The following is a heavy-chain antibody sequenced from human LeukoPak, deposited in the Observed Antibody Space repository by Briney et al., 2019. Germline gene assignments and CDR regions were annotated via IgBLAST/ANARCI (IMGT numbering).Heavy chain of an antibody. J-gene: IGHJ4*02. V-gene: IGHV3-11*01. CDR3: AGHARGSYLVH. D-gene: IGHD6-6*01. CDR2: INSLSPRAI. CDR1: GFTFSDYY. Sequence: GGSLRLSCAASGFTFSDYYMSWIRQAPGKGLEWVSLINSLSPRAISYGDSVKGRFTTSRDDATNSLFLQMNGLKVEDTAIYYCAGHARGSYLVHWGQGILVTVST.